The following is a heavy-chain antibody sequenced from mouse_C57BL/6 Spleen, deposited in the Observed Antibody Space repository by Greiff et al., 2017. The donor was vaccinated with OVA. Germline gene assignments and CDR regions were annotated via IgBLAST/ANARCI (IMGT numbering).Heavy chain of an antibody. CDR2: IYPGDGDT. Sequence: VQLKESGPELVKPGASVKISCKASGYAFSSSWMNWVKQRPGKGLEWIGRIYPGDGDTNYNGKFKGKATLTADKSSSTAYMQLSSLTSEDSAVYFCARSPYDLYYFDYWGQGTTLTVSS. J-gene: IGHJ2*01. CDR3: ARSPYDLYYFDY. D-gene: IGHD2-3*01. V-gene: IGHV1-82*01. CDR1: GYAFSSSW.